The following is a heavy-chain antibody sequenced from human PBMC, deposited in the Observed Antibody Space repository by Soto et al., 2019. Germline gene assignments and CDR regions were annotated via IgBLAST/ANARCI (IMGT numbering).Heavy chain of an antibody. D-gene: IGHD2-15*01. J-gene: IGHJ3*01. Sequence: GGSLRLSCATSGFTFRYFGMHWVRQTPGKRLEWVALVASNENNQYYGDSVKGRFTISRDNSKNTVYLQMNSLRPDDTAVYYCAKDAFRATFDVWGQGTMVTVSS. V-gene: IGHV3-30*02. CDR2: VASNENNQ. CDR1: GFTFRYFG. CDR3: AKDAFRATFDV.